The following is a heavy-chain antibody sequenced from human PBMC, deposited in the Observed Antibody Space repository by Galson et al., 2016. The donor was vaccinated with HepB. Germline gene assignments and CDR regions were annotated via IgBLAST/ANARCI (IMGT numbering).Heavy chain of an antibody. CDR1: GFTFSTYY. V-gene: IGHV3-21*01. CDR3: ARDKISGWDYFDH. Sequence: SLRLSCAASGFTFSTYYMNWVRQAPGKGLEWVSSISGTSDYINYADSVKGRFTVSRDNAKNSLYLQMNSLRAEDTAIYYCARDKISGWDYFDHLGQGTLVTVSS. CDR2: ISGTSDYI. J-gene: IGHJ4*02. D-gene: IGHD6-19*01.